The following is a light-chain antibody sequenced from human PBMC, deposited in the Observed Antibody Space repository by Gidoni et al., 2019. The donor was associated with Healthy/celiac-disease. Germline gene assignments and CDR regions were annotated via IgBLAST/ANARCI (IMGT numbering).Light chain of an antibody. Sequence: DLVMTQSPLSLPVTPGEPASISCSSSQSLLHSNGYTYLDWYRQKPGQSPQLLIYLGSNRASGVPDRFSGSGSGTDFTLKISRVEAEDVGVYYCMQALQTPPTFGQGTKVEIK. J-gene: IGKJ1*01. V-gene: IGKV2-28*01. CDR3: MQALQTPPT. CDR2: LGS. CDR1: QSLLHSNGYTY.